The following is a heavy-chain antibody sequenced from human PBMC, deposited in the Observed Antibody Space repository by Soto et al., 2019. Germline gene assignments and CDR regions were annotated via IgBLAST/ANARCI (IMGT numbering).Heavy chain of an antibody. Sequence: PGESLKISCKGSGYSFTSYWIGWVRQMPGKGLEWMGIIYPSDSDTRYSPSFQGQVTISADKSINTAYLQWSSLKASDTAMYYCATRVHDYPGKYYYGMDVWGQGTTVTVSS. D-gene: IGHD3-16*01. J-gene: IGHJ6*02. CDR2: IYPSDSDT. V-gene: IGHV5-51*01. CDR1: GYSFTSYW. CDR3: ATRVHDYPGKYYYGMDV.